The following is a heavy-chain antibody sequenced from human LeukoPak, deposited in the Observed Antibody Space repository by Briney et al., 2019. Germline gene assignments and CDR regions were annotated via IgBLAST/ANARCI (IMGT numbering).Heavy chain of an antibody. CDR1: GYTFTGYY. D-gene: IGHD4-23*01. CDR2: MNPNSGNT. V-gene: IGHV1-8*02. J-gene: IGHJ5*02. CDR3: AGGHAPYNWFDP. Sequence: GASVKVSCKASGYTFTGYYMHWVRQATGQGLEWMGWMNPNSGNTGYAQKFQGRVTMTRNTSISTAYMELSSLRSEDTAVYYCAGGHAPYNWFDPWGQGTLVTVSS.